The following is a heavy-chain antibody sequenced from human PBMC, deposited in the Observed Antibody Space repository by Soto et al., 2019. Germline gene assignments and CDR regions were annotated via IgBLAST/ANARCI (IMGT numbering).Heavy chain of an antibody. CDR3: ARLDIVVVVAGHNYYGMDG. CDR1: GGTFSSYA. CDR2: IIPIFGTA. Sequence: SVKVSCKASGGTFSSYAISWARQAPGQGLEWMGGIIPIFGTANYAQKFQGRVTITADESTSTAYMELSSLRSEDTAVYYCARLDIVVVVAGHNYYGMDGWGQGTTVTVSS. D-gene: IGHD2-15*01. V-gene: IGHV1-69*13. J-gene: IGHJ6*02.